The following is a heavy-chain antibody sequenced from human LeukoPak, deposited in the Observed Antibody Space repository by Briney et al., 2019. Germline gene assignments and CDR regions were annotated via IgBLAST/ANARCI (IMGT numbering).Heavy chain of an antibody. D-gene: IGHD2-8*02. J-gene: IGHJ6*03. CDR1: GYTFTGYY. V-gene: IGHV1-2*02. CDR3: ASFAGTAGGGGRNNYYYYYYMDV. Sequence: ASVKVSCKASGYTFTGYYMHWVRQAPGQGLEWMGWISPNSGGTNYAQKFQGRVTMTRDTSISTAYMELSRLRSDDTAVYYCASFAGTAGGGGRNNYYYYYYMDVWGKGTTVTVSS. CDR2: ISPNSGGT.